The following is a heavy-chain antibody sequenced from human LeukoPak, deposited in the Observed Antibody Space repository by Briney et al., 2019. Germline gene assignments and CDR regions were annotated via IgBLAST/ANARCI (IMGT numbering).Heavy chain of an antibody. D-gene: IGHD6-19*01. Sequence: GESLKISCKGSGYTFSTYWIGWVRQMPGKGLEWMGIIYPGDSDTRYSPSFQGQVTISADKSVSTAYLQWSSLKASDTAIYYCARQPKQWLVLWGFDYWGQGTLVTVSS. CDR3: ARQPKQWLVLWGFDY. CDR2: IYPGDSDT. V-gene: IGHV5-51*01. CDR1: GYTFSTYW. J-gene: IGHJ4*02.